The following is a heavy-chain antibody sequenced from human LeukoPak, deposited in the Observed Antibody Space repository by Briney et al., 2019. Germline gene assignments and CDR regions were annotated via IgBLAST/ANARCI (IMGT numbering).Heavy chain of an antibody. CDR1: GFTFSSYA. D-gene: IGHD6-13*01. J-gene: IGHJ4*02. CDR2: ISGSGGST. Sequence: GGSLRLSRAASGFTFSSYAMSWVRQAPGKGLEWVSAISGSGGSTYYADSVKGRFTISRDNSKNTLYLQMNSLRAEDTAVYYCAKWKYSSSWYVGDYWGQGTLVTVSS. V-gene: IGHV3-23*01. CDR3: AKWKYSSSWYVGDY.